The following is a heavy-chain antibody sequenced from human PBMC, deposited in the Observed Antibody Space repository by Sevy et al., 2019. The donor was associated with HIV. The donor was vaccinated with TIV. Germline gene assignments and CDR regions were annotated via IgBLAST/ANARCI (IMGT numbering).Heavy chain of an antibody. Sequence: SETLSLTCTVSGDSVSGYFWSWIRQPPGRGLEWIGNIHHSGTTKYNPSLKSRLTISVDTSKNQFSRILTSATAADTAVYYCTRVDSSGHSDYWGQGTPVTVSS. D-gene: IGHD3-22*01. CDR2: IHHSGTT. V-gene: IGHV4-59*02. CDR1: GDSVSGYF. CDR3: TRVDSSGHSDY. J-gene: IGHJ4*02.